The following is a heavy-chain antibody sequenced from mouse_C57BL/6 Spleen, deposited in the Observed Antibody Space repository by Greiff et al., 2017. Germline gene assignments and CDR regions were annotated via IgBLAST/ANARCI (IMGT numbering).Heavy chain of an antibody. D-gene: IGHD4-1*01. CDR3: ARNWDVGAMDY. Sequence: VKLQESGPELVKPGASVKISCKASGYAFSSSWMNWVKQRPGKGLEWIGRIYPGDGDTNYNGKFKGKATLTADKSSSTAYMQLSSLTSEDSAVYFCARNWDVGAMDYWGQGTSVTVSS. V-gene: IGHV1-82*01. CDR1: GYAFSSSW. J-gene: IGHJ4*01. CDR2: IYPGDGDT.